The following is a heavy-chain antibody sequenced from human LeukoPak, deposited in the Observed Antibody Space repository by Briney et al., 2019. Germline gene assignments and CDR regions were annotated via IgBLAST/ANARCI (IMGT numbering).Heavy chain of an antibody. D-gene: IGHD3-22*01. J-gene: IGHJ3*02. V-gene: IGHV4-39*02. Sequence: SETLSLTCTVSGGSISSSSYYWGWIRQPPGKGLEWIGSIYYSGSTYYNPSLKSRVTISVDTSKNQFSLKLSSVTAADTAVYYCARDDYYDSSGYYSGAFDIWGQGTMVTVSS. CDR2: IYYSGST. CDR1: GGSISSSSYY. CDR3: ARDDYYDSSGYYSGAFDI.